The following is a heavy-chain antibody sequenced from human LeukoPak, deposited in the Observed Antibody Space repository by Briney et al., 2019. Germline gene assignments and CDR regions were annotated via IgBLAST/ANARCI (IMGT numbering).Heavy chain of an antibody. D-gene: IGHD5-18*01. CDR3: ARTTEGGYSYGYFYYYYMDV. Sequence: SETLSLTCAVYGGSFSGYYWSWIRKPPGKGLEWIGEINHSGSTNYNPSLKSRVTISVDTSKNQFSLKLSSVTAADTAVYYCARTTEGGYSYGYFYYYYMDVWGKGTTVTISS. V-gene: IGHV4-34*01. CDR2: INHSGST. CDR1: GGSFSGYY. J-gene: IGHJ6*03.